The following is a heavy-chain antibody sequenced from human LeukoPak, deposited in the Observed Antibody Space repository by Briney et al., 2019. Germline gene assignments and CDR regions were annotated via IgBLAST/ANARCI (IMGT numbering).Heavy chain of an antibody. CDR3: ARGPVGATSTNWFDS. V-gene: IGHV3-21*06. Sequence: GGSLRLSCAASGFTFRNYNMTWVRQAPGKGLEWVSSTSSSSSYIFYGDSMKGRFTVSRDNAKNSLDLQMNSLRVEDTAMYYCARGPVGATSTNWFDSWGQGTLVTVSS. CDR1: GFTFRNYN. J-gene: IGHJ5*01. D-gene: IGHD1-26*01. CDR2: TSSSSSYI.